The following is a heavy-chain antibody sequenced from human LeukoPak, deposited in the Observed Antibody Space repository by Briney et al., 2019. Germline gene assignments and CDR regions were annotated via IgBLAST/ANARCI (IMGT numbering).Heavy chain of an antibody. J-gene: IGHJ4*02. V-gene: IGHV4-39*07. CDR3: ARDDPLAAAPHY. D-gene: IGHD6-13*01. CDR2: IYYSGST. CDR1: GGSISSSSYY. Sequence: PSETLSLTCTVSGGSISSSSYYWGWIRQPPGKGLEWIGSIYYSGSTYYNPSLKSRVTMSVDTSKNQFSLKLSSVTAADTAVYYCARDDPLAAAPHYWGQGTLVTVSS.